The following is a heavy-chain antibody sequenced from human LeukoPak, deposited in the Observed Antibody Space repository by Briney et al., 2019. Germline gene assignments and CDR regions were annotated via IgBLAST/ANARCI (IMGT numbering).Heavy chain of an antibody. CDR3: ARLKEGIDY. CDR2: IYYSGST. CDR1: GGSISSYY. V-gene: IGHV4-59*08. D-gene: IGHD3-10*01. Sequence: SETLSLTCTVSGGSISSYYWSCIRQPPGKGLEWIGYIYYSGSTNYNPSLKSRVTISADTSKNQFSLKLSSVTAADTAVYYCARLKEGIDYWGQGTLVTVSS. J-gene: IGHJ4*02.